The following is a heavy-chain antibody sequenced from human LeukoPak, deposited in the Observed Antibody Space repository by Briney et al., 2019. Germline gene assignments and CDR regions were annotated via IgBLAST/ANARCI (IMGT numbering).Heavy chain of an antibody. CDR1: GGSFSGYY. Sequence: SETLSLTCALYGGSFSGYYWSWIRQPPGKGLECIGEINRSGSTNYNPSLKSRVTISVDTSKNQFSLKLSSVTAADTAVYYCARVTLCLAAAGTWWDWFDPWGQGTLVTVSS. J-gene: IGHJ5*02. CDR3: ARVTLCLAAAGTWWDWFDP. V-gene: IGHV4-34*01. D-gene: IGHD6-13*01. CDR2: INRSGST.